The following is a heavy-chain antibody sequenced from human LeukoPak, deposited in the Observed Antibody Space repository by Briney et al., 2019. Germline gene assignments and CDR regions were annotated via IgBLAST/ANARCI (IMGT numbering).Heavy chain of an antibody. D-gene: IGHD3-22*01. CDR2: IYYSGST. J-gene: IGHJ3*02. CDR3: ARHYYDSSGYYLDAFDI. Sequence: SETLPLTCTASGGSISSYYWSWIRQPPGKGLEWIGYIYYSGSTNYNPSLKSRVTISVDTSKNQFSLKLSSVAAADTAVYYCARHYYDSSGYYLDAFDIWGQGTMVTVSS. CDR1: GGSISSYY. V-gene: IGHV4-59*08.